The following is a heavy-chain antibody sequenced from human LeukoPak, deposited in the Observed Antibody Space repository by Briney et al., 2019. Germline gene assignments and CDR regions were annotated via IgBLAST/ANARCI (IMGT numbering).Heavy chain of an antibody. D-gene: IGHD2-2*01. Sequence: GESLKISCKGSGYSFTSYWIGWVRQMPGKGLEWMGIIYPGDSDTRYSPSFRGQVTISADKSISTAYLHWRSLKASDTAMYYCVTSDCSSNNCPFDYWGQGTLVTVSS. V-gene: IGHV5-51*01. CDR1: GYSFTSYW. CDR3: VTSDCSSNNCPFDY. CDR2: IYPGDSDT. J-gene: IGHJ4*02.